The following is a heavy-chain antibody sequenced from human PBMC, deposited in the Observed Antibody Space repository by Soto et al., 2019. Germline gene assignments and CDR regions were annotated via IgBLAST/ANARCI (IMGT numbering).Heavy chain of an antibody. J-gene: IGHJ4*02. D-gene: IGHD5-12*01. CDR1: GFSFSSYA. V-gene: IGHV3-23*01. CDR3: AKGSIEYSASVDQ. Sequence: EVQLLESGGDLVQPGGSLRLACAASGFSFSSYAMVWVRQAPGKGLEWVSVISARGGSSYLSDAVKGRFTISRYNSKNVLSLEMNSLRAEDTAIYFCAKGSIEYSASVDQWGQGTLVLVSS. CDR2: ISARGGSS.